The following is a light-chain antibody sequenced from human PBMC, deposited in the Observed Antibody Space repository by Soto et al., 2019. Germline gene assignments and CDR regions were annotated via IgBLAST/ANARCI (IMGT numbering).Light chain of an antibody. CDR3: QRYGSSPTWT. CDR2: RAS. Sequence: EIVLTQSPGTLSLSPGERAPSPCRPRDYLGTNSLAWYRQKPGQAPRLLLYRASSRATGVPDRFSGSGSGTDFTLTISRLEPDDFAVYFCQRYGSSPTWTFGQGTKVEI. V-gene: IGKV3-20*01. CDR1: DYLGTNS. J-gene: IGKJ1*01.